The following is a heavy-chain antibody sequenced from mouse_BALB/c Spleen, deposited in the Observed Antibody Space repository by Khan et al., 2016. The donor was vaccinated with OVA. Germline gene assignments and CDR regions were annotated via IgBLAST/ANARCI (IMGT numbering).Heavy chain of an antibody. CDR2: ISYSGST. CDR1: GYSITSDYA. J-gene: IGHJ3*01. V-gene: IGHV3-2*02. D-gene: IGHD2-3*01. CDR3: ARGENGYYLAWFAY. Sequence: EVQLQESGPGLVKPSQSLSLTCTVTGYSITSDYAWNWIRQFPGNKLEWMGYISYSGSTSYNPSLKSRISITRDTSKNQFFLQLNSVTTEDTATYACARGENGYYLAWFAYWGQGTLVTVSA.